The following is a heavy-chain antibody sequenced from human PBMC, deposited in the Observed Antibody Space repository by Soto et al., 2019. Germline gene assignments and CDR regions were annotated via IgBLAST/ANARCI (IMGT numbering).Heavy chain of an antibody. Sequence: SVKVSCNASGGTFSSYAISWLRQAPGQGLEWMGGIIPIFGTANYAQKFQGRVTITADESTSTAYMELSSLRSEDTAVYYCARGRSPIFGVVIIYYYGMDVWGQGTTVTVSS. CDR3: ARGRSPIFGVVIIYYYGMDV. CDR1: GGTFSSYA. J-gene: IGHJ6*02. V-gene: IGHV1-69*13. D-gene: IGHD3-3*01. CDR2: IIPIFGTA.